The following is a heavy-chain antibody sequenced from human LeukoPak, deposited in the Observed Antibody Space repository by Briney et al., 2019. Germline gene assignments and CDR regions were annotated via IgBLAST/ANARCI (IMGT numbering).Heavy chain of an antibody. Sequence: ASVKVSCKASGYTFTGYYMHWVRQAPGQGLEWMGWINPNSAGTNYAQKFQGRVTMTRGTSISTAYMELSRLRSDDTAVYYCARDPDYGDYADAFDIWGQGTMVTVSS. J-gene: IGHJ3*02. V-gene: IGHV1-2*02. CDR1: GYTFTGYY. CDR2: INPNSAGT. D-gene: IGHD4-17*01. CDR3: ARDPDYGDYADAFDI.